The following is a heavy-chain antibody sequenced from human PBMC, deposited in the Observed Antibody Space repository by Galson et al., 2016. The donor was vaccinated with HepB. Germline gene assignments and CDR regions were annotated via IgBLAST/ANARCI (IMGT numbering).Heavy chain of an antibody. Sequence: SLRLSCAASGFTFSNYAMSWVRQAPGKGLEWVSAISGTSITTLYADSVRGRFTISRDNSKNTLYLQMSSLRDDETAVYFCAGKRHGNFPFDYWGQGTLVTVSS. CDR3: AGKRHGNFPFDY. D-gene: IGHD4-23*01. CDR1: GFTFSNYA. J-gene: IGHJ4*02. CDR2: ISGTSITT. V-gene: IGHV3-23*01.